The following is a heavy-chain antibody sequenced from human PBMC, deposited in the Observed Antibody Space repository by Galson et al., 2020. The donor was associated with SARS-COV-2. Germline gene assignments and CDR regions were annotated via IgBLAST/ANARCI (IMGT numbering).Heavy chain of an antibody. J-gene: IGHJ4*02. D-gene: IGHD4-17*01. CDR3: AHSLATVTPDY. V-gene: IGHV2-5*02. Sequence: KMSGPPLVQPTQPLKRPSTFSGFSLTTSEVVVGWTRQPQGKALEWLAIVYGEDDKRYSPALKSRLTITKDTSKNQVVLTMTTMDPVDTATYYCAHSLATVTPDYWGQGTLVTVSS. CDR2: VYGEDDK. CDR1: GFSLTTSEVV.